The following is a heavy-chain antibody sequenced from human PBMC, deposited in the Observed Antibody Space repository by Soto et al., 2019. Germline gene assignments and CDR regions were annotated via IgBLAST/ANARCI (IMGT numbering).Heavy chain of an antibody. CDR2: IYYSGST. D-gene: IGHD6-25*01. CDR3: ARLYGFSGFDY. Sequence: QVQLQESGPGLVKPSETLSLTCTVSGGSISSYYWSWIRQPPGKGLEWIGYIYYSGSTNYNPSLKSRVTISVDTSKNQFSLKLSSVTAADTAVYYRARLYGFSGFDYWGQGTLVTVSS. V-gene: IGHV4-59*08. J-gene: IGHJ4*02. CDR1: GGSISSYY.